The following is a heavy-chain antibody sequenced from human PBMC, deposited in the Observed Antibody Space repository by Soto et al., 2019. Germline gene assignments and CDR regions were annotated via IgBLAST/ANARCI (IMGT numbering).Heavy chain of an antibody. CDR3: ARYCSGGSCYSFANWFDP. D-gene: IGHD2-15*01. CDR2: IKQDGSEK. J-gene: IGHJ5*02. CDR1: GFTFSSYW. V-gene: IGHV3-7*05. Sequence: PGGSLRLSCAASGFTFSSYWMSWVRQAPGKGLEWVANIKQDGSEKYYVDSVKGRFTISRDNAKNSLYLQMNSLRAEDTAVYYCARYCSGGSCYSFANWFDPWGQGTLVTVSS.